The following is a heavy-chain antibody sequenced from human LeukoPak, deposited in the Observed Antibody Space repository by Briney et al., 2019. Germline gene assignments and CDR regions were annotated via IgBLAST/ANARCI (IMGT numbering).Heavy chain of an antibody. D-gene: IGHD2/OR15-2a*01. CDR1: GYGFSSSW. CDR3: AVGTTPYFVDY. V-gene: IGHV5-51*01. Sequence: GESLKISCYGSGYGFSSSWIGWVRQMPGKGLEWMGFIYPGDSDTRYSPSFHAQVTISADKSIGTAFLQWRSLKASDTAMYYCAVGTTPYFVDYWGQGTLVTVSS. CDR2: IYPGDSDT. J-gene: IGHJ4*02.